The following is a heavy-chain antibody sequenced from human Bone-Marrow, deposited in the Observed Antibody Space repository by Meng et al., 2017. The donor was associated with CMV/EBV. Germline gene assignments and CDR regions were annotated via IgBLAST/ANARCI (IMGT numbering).Heavy chain of an antibody. D-gene: IGHD5-18*01. CDR2: IDWDDDK. V-gene: IGHV2-70*20. Sequence: SGPTLVKPTQTLTLTCTFSGFSLSTSGMCVSWVRQPPGKALEWLALIDWDDDKYYSTSLKTRLTISKDTSKNQVVLTMTNMDPVDTATYYCARTLLGYTNAAYYYYYGMDVWGQGTTVT. CDR1: GFSLSTSGMC. CDR3: ARTLLGYTNAAYYYYYGMDV. J-gene: IGHJ6*01.